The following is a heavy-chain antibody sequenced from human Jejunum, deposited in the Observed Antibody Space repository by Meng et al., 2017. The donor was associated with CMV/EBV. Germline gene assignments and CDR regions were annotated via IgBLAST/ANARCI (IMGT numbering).Heavy chain of an antibody. CDR1: RFTFSNYL. Sequence: SCAASRFTFSNYLMGWVRQAPGKGLVWVSSFGGSGGGTFYADSVKGRFTISRDNSRNTLYLQMNSLRAEDTAVYYCVKGYGMDVWGQGTTVTVSS. V-gene: IGHV3-23*01. CDR3: VKGYGMDV. J-gene: IGHJ6*02. CDR2: FGGSGGGT.